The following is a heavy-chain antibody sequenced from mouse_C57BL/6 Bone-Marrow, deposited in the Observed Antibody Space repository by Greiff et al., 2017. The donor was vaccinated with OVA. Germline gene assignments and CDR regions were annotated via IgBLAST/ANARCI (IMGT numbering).Heavy chain of an antibody. CDR2: IWTGGGT. CDR3: ARNVYYGSSWYFDV. D-gene: IGHD1-1*01. V-gene: IGHV2-9-1*01. J-gene: IGHJ1*03. Sequence: VKLMESGPGLVAPSQSLSITCTVSGFSLTSYAISWVRQPPGKGLEWLGVIWTGGGTNYNSALKSRLSISKDNSKSQVFLKMNSLQTDDTARYYCARNVYYGSSWYFDVWGTGTTVTVSS. CDR1: GFSLTSYA.